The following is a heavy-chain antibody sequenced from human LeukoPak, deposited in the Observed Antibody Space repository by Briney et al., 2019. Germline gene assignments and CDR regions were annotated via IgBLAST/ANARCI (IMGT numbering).Heavy chain of an antibody. V-gene: IGHV4-61*01. Sequence: SETLSLTCTVSGGSISSGNYYWSWIRQPPGRGLEWIGYIYYSGSTYYNPSLKSRVTISVDTSKNQFSLKLSSVTAADTAVYYCARGGDRRATWYFDYWGQGTLVTVSS. CDR1: GGSISSGNYY. J-gene: IGHJ4*02. CDR3: ARGGDRRATWYFDY. D-gene: IGHD1-26*01. CDR2: IYYSGST.